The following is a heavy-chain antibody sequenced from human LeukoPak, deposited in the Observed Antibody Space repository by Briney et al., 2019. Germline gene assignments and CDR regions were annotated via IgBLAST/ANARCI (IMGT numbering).Heavy chain of an antibody. D-gene: IGHD1-26*01. CDR3: ARAVRGYSGSYYFDY. V-gene: IGHV1-18*01. CDR1: GGTFSSYA. CDR2: ISAYNGNT. Sequence: ASVKVSCKASGGTFSSYAISWVRQAPGRGLEWMGWISAYNGNTNYAQKLQGRVTMTTDTSTSTAYMELRSLRSDDTAVYYCARAVRGYSGSYYFDYWGQGTLVTVSS. J-gene: IGHJ4*02.